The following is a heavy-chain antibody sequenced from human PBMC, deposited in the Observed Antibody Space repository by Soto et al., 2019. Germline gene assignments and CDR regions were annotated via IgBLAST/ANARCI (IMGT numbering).Heavy chain of an antibody. Sequence: PGGSLRLSCAASGFTFGSYWMSWVRQAPGKGLEWVATIRQDGSEKYNVDSVKGRFTISRDNAENLLYLQLSSLKSDDTAVYFCARGSQWQADYWGRGTLVTVSS. CDR3: ARGSQWQADY. CDR2: IRQDGSEK. D-gene: IGHD6-19*01. V-gene: IGHV3-7*01. J-gene: IGHJ4*02. CDR1: GFTFGSYW.